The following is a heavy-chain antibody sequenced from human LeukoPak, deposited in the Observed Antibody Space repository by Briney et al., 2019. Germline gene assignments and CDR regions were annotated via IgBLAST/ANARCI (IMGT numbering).Heavy chain of an antibody. CDR3: ARDHDVWVAPYFDY. V-gene: IGHV4-38-2*02. CDR2: ISHGAGT. D-gene: IGHD5-12*01. Sequence: SETLSLICTVSGYSITTGYFWAWIRQPPGKGLEWIGSISHGAGTYYSPSLKSRVTMSLDTSKNQFSVNLNSVTAADTAVYYCARDHDVWVAPYFDYWGQGNLVSVSP. CDR1: GYSITTGYF. J-gene: IGHJ4*02.